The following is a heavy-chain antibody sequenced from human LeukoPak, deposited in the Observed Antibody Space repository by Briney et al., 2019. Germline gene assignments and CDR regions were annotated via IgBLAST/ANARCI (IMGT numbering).Heavy chain of an antibody. CDR3: ASLETLCSGGSCYSDY. CDR2: INPNSGGT. D-gene: IGHD2-15*01. Sequence: ASVKVSCKASGYTFTGYYMHWVRQAPGQGLEWMGWINPNSGGTNYAQKFRGRVTMTRDTSISTAYMELSRLRSDDTAVYYCASLETLCSGGSCYSDYWGQGTLVTVSS. CDR1: GYTFTGYY. J-gene: IGHJ4*02. V-gene: IGHV1-2*02.